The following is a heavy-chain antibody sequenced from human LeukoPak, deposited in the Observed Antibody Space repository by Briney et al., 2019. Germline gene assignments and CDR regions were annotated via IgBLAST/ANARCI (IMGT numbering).Heavy chain of an antibody. D-gene: IGHD3-16*01. V-gene: IGHV4-39*07. J-gene: IGHJ4*02. CDR1: GGSISSSNYY. CDR3: ARDRGDPIDY. Sequence: SETLSLTCTVSGGSISSSNYYWGWIRQPPGKGLEWIGYIYYSGSTYYNPSLKSRVTISVDTSKNQFSLKLSSVTAADTAVYYCARDRGDPIDYWGQGTLVTVSS. CDR2: IYYSGST.